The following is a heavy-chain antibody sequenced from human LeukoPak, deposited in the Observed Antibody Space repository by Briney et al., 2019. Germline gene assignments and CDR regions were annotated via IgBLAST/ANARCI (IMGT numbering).Heavy chain of an antibody. Sequence: GGSLSLSCAASGFTVSSNYMTWVRQAPGQGLEWVSVIYFGGTTYYADSVKGRFTISRDNSKNTVYLQMNSLRVEDTAVYFCARRDGVYVYWGQGTLVTVSS. CDR2: IYFGGTT. D-gene: IGHD5/OR15-5a*01. V-gene: IGHV3-53*01. J-gene: IGHJ4*02. CDR1: GFTVSSNY. CDR3: ARRDGVYVY.